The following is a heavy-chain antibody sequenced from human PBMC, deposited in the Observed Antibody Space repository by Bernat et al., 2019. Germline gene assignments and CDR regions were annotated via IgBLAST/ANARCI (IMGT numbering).Heavy chain of an antibody. D-gene: IGHD2-8*02. CDR3: ARDTLYCTGGICYNEH. V-gene: IGHV3-74*01. J-gene: IGHJ4*02. CDR1: GFSFSTYW. Sequence: EVQLVESGGGLVQPGGSLRLSCAASGFSFSTYWMHWVRQAPGKGLVWVSRIKSDGSDTAYADSVKGRFTSSRDNAKNMLYLQMNSLRVEDTAVYYCARDTLYCTGGICYNEHWGQGTLVTVSS. CDR2: IKSDGSDT.